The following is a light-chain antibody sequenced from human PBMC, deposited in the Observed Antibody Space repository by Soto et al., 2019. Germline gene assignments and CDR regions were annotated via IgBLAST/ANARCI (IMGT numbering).Light chain of an antibody. CDR2: RAS. J-gene: IGKJ1*01. Sequence: EVVLTQSPGTLSLSPGERATLSCTASHYVYSNVAWFQQRPGQAPRLLIYRASTRATGTPARFSGSGSGKEFTLTITSLQSEDFALYYCQQYHNLWTFGQGTKVDIK. V-gene: IGKV3-15*01. CDR3: QQYHNLWT. CDR1: HYVYSN.